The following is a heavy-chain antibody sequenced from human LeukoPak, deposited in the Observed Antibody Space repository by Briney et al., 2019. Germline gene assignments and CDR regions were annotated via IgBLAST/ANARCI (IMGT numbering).Heavy chain of an antibody. CDR1: GFTFSNAW. CDR3: ARITIFGVEEEDYFDY. CDR2: IKSKTDGGTT. V-gene: IGHV3-15*01. Sequence: PGGSLRLSCAASGFTFSNAWMSWVRQAPGKGLEWVGRIKSKTDGGTTDYAAPVKGRFTISRDDSKNTLYLQMNSLRAEDTAVYYCARITIFGVEEEDYFDYWGQGTLVTVSS. D-gene: IGHD3-3*01. J-gene: IGHJ4*02.